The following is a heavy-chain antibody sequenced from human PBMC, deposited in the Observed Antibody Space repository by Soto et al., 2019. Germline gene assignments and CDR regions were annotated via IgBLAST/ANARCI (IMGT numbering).Heavy chain of an antibody. D-gene: IGHD2-15*01. CDR2: IIPIFGTA. Sequence: QVQLVQSGAEVKKPGSSVKVSCKASGGIFTRYDIRWVRQAPGQGLEWMGAIIPIFGTANYAQKFQGRVTITADASTSIAYMELSSLRSEDTAIYYCAINEGRDVSNFDYWGQGTLVTVSS. CDR3: AINEGRDVSNFDY. V-gene: IGHV1-69*01. CDR1: GGIFTRYD. J-gene: IGHJ4*02.